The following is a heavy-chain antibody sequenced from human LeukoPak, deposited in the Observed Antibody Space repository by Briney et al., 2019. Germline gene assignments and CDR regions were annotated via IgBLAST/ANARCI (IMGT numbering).Heavy chain of an antibody. Sequence: SETLSLTCTVSGGSISSYYWSWIRQPPGKGLEWIGYIYYSGSTNYNPSLKSRVTISVDTSKNQFSLKLSSVTAADTAVYYCARDDYYYYYMDVWGKGTTVTVS. CDR2: IYYSGST. CDR1: GGSISSYY. J-gene: IGHJ6*03. V-gene: IGHV4-59*12. CDR3: ARDDYYYYYMDV.